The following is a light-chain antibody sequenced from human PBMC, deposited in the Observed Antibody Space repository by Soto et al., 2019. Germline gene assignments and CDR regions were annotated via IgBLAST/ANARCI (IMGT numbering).Light chain of an antibody. Sequence: EIVMTQSPYTLSVSPGERVTLSCRASQNVGTNLAWYQQKPGQAPRLLIYGASTRATGFPARFSGSGSVTEFTLTISSLQSGDFAVYYCQQYNNWPITFGQGTRLEIK. J-gene: IGKJ5*01. CDR1: QNVGTN. CDR2: GAS. CDR3: QQYNNWPIT. V-gene: IGKV3-15*01.